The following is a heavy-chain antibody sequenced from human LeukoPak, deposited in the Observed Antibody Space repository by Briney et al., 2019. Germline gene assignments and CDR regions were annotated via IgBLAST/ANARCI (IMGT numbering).Heavy chain of an antibody. CDR3: ARLYGSGSDFVS. V-gene: IGHV4-59*08. CDR1: GGSISSQY. J-gene: IGHJ3*01. CDR2: IYYSGNA. Sequence: PSETLSLTCSVSGGSISSQYWSWVRQPPGKGLEWIGYIYYSGNANYNPSLKSRVTISVDTSKNQFSLKMTSVTAADTAVYYCARLYGSGSDFVSWGQGTMFTASS. D-gene: IGHD3-10*01.